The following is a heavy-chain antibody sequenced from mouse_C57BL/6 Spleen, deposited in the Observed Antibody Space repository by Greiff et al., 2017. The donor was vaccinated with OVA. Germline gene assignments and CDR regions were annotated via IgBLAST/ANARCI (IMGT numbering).Heavy chain of an antibody. CDR2: IYPGDGDT. Sequence: VKLQESGPELVKPGASVKISCKASGYTFSSSWMNWVKQRPGQGLEWIGRIYPGDGDTNYNGKFKGKATLTADKSSSTAYMQLSSLTSEDSAVYFCAREGGSSAFAYWGQGTLVTVSA. V-gene: IGHV1-82*01. CDR1: GYTFSSSW. CDR3: AREGGSSAFAY. D-gene: IGHD1-1*01. J-gene: IGHJ3*01.